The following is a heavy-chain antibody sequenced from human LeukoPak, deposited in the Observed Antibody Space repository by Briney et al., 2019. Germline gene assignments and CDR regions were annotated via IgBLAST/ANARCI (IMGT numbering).Heavy chain of an antibody. D-gene: IGHD2-8*01. J-gene: IGHJ4*02. CDR2: IYHDGIA. CDR1: GGPFSGYF. CDR3: ARGEPNCSNGVCRKVYFDY. Sequence: PSETLSLTCAVYGGPFSGYFWTWIRQPPGKGLEWIGEIYHDGIANYNPSLKSRVTISVDTSKNQFSLRLNSVTAAHTAIYYCARGEPNCSNGVCRKVYFDYWGQGALVTVSS. V-gene: IGHV4-34*01.